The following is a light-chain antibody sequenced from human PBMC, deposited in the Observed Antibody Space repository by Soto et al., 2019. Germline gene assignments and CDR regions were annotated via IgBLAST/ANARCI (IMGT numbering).Light chain of an antibody. V-gene: IGKV1-5*01. Sequence: DIPLTQSPSTLSASVGDRVTITCRASQRIATWLAWYQHQPGSAPKLLIYGASTLQSGVPSRFSGSGSGAEFTLTIDNLQPEDFATYYCQQYYTTPQTFGQGTKVEIK. CDR3: QQYYTTPQT. CDR1: QRIATW. J-gene: IGKJ2*01. CDR2: GAS.